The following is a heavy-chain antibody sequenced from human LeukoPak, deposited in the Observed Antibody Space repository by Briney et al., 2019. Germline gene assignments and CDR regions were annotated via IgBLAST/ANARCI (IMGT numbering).Heavy chain of an antibody. J-gene: IGHJ4*02. V-gene: IGHV4-38-2*01. CDR2: IYHSGST. CDR3: ARAPNMVRVDY. Sequence: SETLSLTCAVSGYSISSGYYWGWIRQPPGKGLEWIGSIYHSGSTYYNPSLKSRVTISVDTSKSQFSLKLSSVTAADTAVYYCARAPNMVRVDYWGQGTLVTVSS. CDR1: GYSISSGYY. D-gene: IGHD3-10*01.